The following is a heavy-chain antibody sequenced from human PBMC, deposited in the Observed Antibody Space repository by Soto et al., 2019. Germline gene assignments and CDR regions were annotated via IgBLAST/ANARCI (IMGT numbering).Heavy chain of an antibody. D-gene: IGHD1-26*01. CDR2: INPSGGST. V-gene: IGHV1-46*03. CDR1: GYTYTSYY. J-gene: IGHJ4*02. Sequence: ASVKVFCKASGYTYTSYYMHWVRQAPGQGLEWMGIINPSGGSTSYAQKFQGRVTMTRDTSTSTVYMELSSLRSEDTAVYYCARAVFAKATSGALCYWGQGTLVTVSS. CDR3: ARAVFAKATSGALCY.